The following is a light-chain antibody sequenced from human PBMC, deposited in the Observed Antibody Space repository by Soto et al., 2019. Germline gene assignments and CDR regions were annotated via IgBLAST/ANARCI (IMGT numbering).Light chain of an antibody. CDR3: QQYGSSPTLT. CDR1: QSVSSS. V-gene: IGKV3-20*01. Sequence: DIFLTQSPATLSLSPGERATLSCRASQSVSSSLAWYQQKPGQAPRLLIHGASSRATGIPDRFSGSGSGTDFTLTISRLETEDFAVYYCQQYGSSPTLTFGGGTQVDIK. CDR2: GAS. J-gene: IGKJ4*01.